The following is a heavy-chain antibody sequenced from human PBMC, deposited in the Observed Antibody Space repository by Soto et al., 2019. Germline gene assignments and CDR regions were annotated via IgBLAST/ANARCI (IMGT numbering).Heavy chain of an antibody. Sequence: EVQLVESGGGLVQPGGSLRLSCAASGFTFSTYWMHWVRQVPGKGLVWVSRVNPDGTTTNYAASVKGRFTISRDNAKNTLHLQTNSLRVDDTAVYFCARDLAGVDDSWGQGTLVTVSS. D-gene: IGHD7-27*01. J-gene: IGHJ4*02. CDR2: VNPDGTTT. CDR1: GFTFSTYW. CDR3: ARDLAGVDDS. V-gene: IGHV3-74*01.